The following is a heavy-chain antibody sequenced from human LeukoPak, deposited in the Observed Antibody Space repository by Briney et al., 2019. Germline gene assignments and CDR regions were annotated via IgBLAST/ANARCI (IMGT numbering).Heavy chain of an antibody. CDR1: GGSISSYY. V-gene: IGHV4-59*01. J-gene: IGHJ4*02. Sequence: PSETLSLTCTVSGGSISSYYWSWIRQPPGKGLEWIGCIYYSGSTNYNPSLKSRVAISVDTSKDQFSLKLGSVTAADTAVYYCAKQSIAVAGTGYFDYWGQGTLVTVSS. CDR3: AKQSIAVAGTGYFDY. CDR2: IYYSGST. D-gene: IGHD6-19*01.